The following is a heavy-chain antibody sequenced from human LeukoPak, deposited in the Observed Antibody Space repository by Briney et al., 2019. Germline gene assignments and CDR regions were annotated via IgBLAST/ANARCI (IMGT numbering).Heavy chain of an antibody. Sequence: GRSLRLSCAASGFTFSTYAMHWIRQAPGKGLEWVTVTSSAGTNNYYADSVKGRFTISRDNSKNTLYLQMNSLRAEDTAVYYCARELSTWGQGTLVTVSS. CDR1: GFTFSTYA. CDR3: ARELST. J-gene: IGHJ5*02. CDR2: TSSAGTNN. D-gene: IGHD4-11*01. V-gene: IGHV3-30*14.